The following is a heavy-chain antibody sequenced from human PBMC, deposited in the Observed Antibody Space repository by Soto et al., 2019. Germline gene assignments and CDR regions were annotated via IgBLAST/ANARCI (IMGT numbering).Heavy chain of an antibody. D-gene: IGHD6-13*01. Sequence: ASVKVSCKASGYTFTSYYMHWVRQAPGQGLEWMGIINPSGGSTSYAQKFQGRVTMTRDTSTSTVYMELSSLRSEDTAVYYCAREKLAEAGRNYYYYGRDVLGEETTVTISS. CDR2: INPSGGST. J-gene: IGHJ6*04. V-gene: IGHV1-46*01. CDR1: GYTFTSYY. CDR3: AREKLAEAGRNYYYYGRDV.